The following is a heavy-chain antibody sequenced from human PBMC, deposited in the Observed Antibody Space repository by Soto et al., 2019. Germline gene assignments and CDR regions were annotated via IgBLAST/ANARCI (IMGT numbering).Heavy chain of an antibody. D-gene: IGHD3-9*01. J-gene: IGHJ3*02. V-gene: IGHV3-15*01. CDR3: TYELRYFDWGYTRSAFDI. Sequence: GGSLRLSCAASGFTFSNAWMSWVRQAPGKGLEWVGRIKSKTDGGTTDYAAPVKDRFTISRDDSKNTLYLQMNSLKTEDTAVYYCTYELRYFDWGYTRSAFDIWGQGTMVTVSS. CDR2: IKSKTDGGTT. CDR1: GFTFSNAW.